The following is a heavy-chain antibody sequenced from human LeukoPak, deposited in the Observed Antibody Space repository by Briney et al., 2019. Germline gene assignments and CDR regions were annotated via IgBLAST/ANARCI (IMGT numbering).Heavy chain of an antibody. CDR2: IWYDGSNK. Sequence: PGGSLRLSCAASGFTFSNAWMSWVRQAPGKGLEWVAVIWYDGSNKYYADSVKGRFTISRDNSKNTLYLQMNSLRAEDTAVYYCARDRVDYGSFDYWGQGTLVTVSS. V-gene: IGHV3-33*08. D-gene: IGHD4-17*01. CDR1: GFTFSNAW. CDR3: ARDRVDYGSFDY. J-gene: IGHJ4*02.